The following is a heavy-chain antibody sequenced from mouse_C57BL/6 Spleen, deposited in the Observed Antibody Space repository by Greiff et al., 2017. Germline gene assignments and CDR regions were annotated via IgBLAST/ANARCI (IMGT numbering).Heavy chain of an antibody. Sequence: DVQLVESGGGLVQPGGSLKLSCAASGFTFSDYGMAWVRQAPRKGPEWVAFISNLAYSIYYADTVTGRFTISRENAKNTLYLEMSSLRSEDTAMYYCARLGASYSNSLAYWGQGTLVTVSA. J-gene: IGHJ3*01. CDR3: ARLGASYSNSLAY. V-gene: IGHV5-15*01. CDR2: ISNLAYSI. D-gene: IGHD2-5*01. CDR1: GFTFSDYG.